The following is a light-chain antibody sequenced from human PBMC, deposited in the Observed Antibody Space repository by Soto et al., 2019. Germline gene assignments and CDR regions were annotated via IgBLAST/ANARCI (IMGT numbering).Light chain of an antibody. Sequence: EVVLTQSPGTLSLSPGERATLSCRASENVSNNYLAWYQQKPGQAPRLLLFGSSDRAAGIPDRSSGSGSGTDFTLTISRLEPEDFAVYYCQQYGSSPPYTFGQGTKLEIK. J-gene: IGKJ2*01. CDR2: GSS. CDR3: QQYGSSPPYT. V-gene: IGKV3-20*01. CDR1: ENVSNNY.